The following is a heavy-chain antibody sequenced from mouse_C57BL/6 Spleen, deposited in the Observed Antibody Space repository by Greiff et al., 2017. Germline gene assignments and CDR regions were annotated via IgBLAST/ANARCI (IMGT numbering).Heavy chain of an antibody. J-gene: IGHJ2*01. V-gene: IGHV1-69*01. CDR1: GYTFTSYW. CDR2: IDPSDSYT. D-gene: IGHD2-3*01. CDR3: ARGSDADGYYPFDY. Sequence: QVQLQQPGAELVMPGASVKLSCKASGYTFTSYWMHWVKQRPGQGLEWIGEIDPSDSYTNYNQKFKGKSTLTIDKSSSTAYMQLSSLTSEDSAVYYCARGSDADGYYPFDYWGQGTTLTVSS.